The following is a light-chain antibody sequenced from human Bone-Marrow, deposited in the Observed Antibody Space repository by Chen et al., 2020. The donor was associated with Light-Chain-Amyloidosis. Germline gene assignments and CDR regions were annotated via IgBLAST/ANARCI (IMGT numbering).Light chain of an antibody. Sequence: MMMTQSPVTLSVSPGVRATLSCRASQSISGSLAWYQQKPGQAPRLLIYAASTRATGVPARFSGSGSGTEFTLTISSLQSEDFAVYYCQQYNNWPRTFGQGTKVEIK. J-gene: IGKJ1*01. V-gene: IGKV3-15*01. CDR3: QQYNNWPRT. CDR1: QSISGS. CDR2: AAS.